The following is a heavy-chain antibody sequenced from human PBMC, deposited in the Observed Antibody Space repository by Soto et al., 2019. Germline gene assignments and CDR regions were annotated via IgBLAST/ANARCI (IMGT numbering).Heavy chain of an antibody. J-gene: IGHJ4*02. Sequence: SETKSLPCTVSGGSVSNGSYRRSWIRKPPGKGLEWIGYIYYSGSTNYNPSLKSRVTISVDTSKNQFSLKLSSVTAADTAVYYCARENSYGYEYYFDYWGQGTLVTVSS. D-gene: IGHD5-18*01. CDR1: GGSVSNGSYR. CDR3: ARENSYGYEYYFDY. CDR2: IYYSGST. V-gene: IGHV4-61*01.